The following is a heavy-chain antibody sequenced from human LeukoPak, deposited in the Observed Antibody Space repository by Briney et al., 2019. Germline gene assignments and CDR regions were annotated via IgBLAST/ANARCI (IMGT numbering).Heavy chain of an antibody. Sequence: ASVKVSCKASGYTFTSYDINWVQQATGQGLEWMGWMNPNSGNTGYAQKFQGRVTITRNTSISTAYMELSSLRSEDTAVYYCARDSTDVIAGATGAFDYWGQGTLVTVSS. CDR2: MNPNSGNT. CDR3: ARDSTDVIAGATGAFDY. J-gene: IGHJ4*02. D-gene: IGHD1-26*01. CDR1: GYTFTSYD. V-gene: IGHV1-8*03.